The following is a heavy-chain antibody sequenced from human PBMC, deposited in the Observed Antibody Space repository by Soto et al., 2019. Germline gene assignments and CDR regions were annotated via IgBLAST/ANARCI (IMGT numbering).Heavy chain of an antibody. V-gene: IGHV3-30-3*01. Sequence: PGGSLRLSCAASGFTLSSYAMHWVRQAPGKGLEWVAVISYDGSNKYYADSVKGRFTISRDNSKNTLDLQMNSLRAEDTAVFYCARDSFPTTTKGHGAYLYYGVDVWGQGTTVTVSS. CDR3: ARDSFPTTTKGHGAYLYYGVDV. CDR1: GFTLSSYA. J-gene: IGHJ6*02. CDR2: ISYDGSNK. D-gene: IGHD4-4*01.